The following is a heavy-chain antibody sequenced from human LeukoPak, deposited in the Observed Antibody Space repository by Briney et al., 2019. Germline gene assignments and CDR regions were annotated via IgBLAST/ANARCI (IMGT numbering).Heavy chain of an antibody. V-gene: IGHV1-69*13. Sequence: SVTVSCKASGGTFSSYAISWVRQAPGQGLEWMGGSIPIFGTANYAQKFQGRVTITADESTSTAYMELSSLRSEDTAVYYCARHYGDYDISRTLFDYWGQGTLVTVSS. CDR2: SIPIFGTA. D-gene: IGHD4-17*01. CDR1: GGTFSSYA. J-gene: IGHJ4*02. CDR3: ARHYGDYDISRTLFDY.